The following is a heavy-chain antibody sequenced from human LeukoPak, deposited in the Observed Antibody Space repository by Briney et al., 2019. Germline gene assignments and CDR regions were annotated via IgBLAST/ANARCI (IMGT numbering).Heavy chain of an antibody. CDR1: RYTFTSYG. D-gene: IGHD3-22*01. J-gene: IGHJ4*02. V-gene: IGHV1-18*01. CDR3: ARVRETMIVVAELDY. Sequence: ASVKVSCKASRYTFTSYGISWVRQAPGQGLEWMGWISAYNGNTNYAQKLQGRVTMTTDTSTSTAYMELRSLRSDDTAVYYCARVRETMIVVAELDYWGQGTLVTVSS. CDR2: ISAYNGNT.